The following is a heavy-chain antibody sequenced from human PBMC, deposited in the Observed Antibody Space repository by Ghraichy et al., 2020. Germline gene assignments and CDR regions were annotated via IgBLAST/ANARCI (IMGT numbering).Heavy chain of an antibody. CDR3: ARRSLDRFSGTYTFDT. CDR1: GDSTSRSF. V-gene: IGHV4-59*08. J-gene: IGHJ5*02. D-gene: IGHD1-14*01. CDR2: ISYTASP. Sequence: SETLSLTCTVSGDSTSRSFWAWIRPPPGKGLEWIAFISYTASPKYNPSLESRVAISMDTSRNQFSLRLDSVTASDTAVYFCARRSLDRFSGTYTFDTWGQGTLVTVSS.